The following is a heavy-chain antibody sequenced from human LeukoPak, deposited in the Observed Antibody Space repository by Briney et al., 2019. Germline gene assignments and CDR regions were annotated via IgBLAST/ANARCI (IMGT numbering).Heavy chain of an antibody. J-gene: IGHJ6*03. Sequence: PSETLSLTCTVSGGSISGYYWSWIRQPPGKGLEWIGDIYYSGSTNYNPSLKSRVTISVDTSKNQFSLKLSSVTAADTAVYYCAREGGGYCSGGSCYSSRNRSTYYYYYMDVWGKGTTVTVSS. CDR3: AREGGGYCSGGSCYSSRNRSTYYYYYMDV. CDR1: GGSISGYY. CDR2: IYYSGST. D-gene: IGHD2-15*01. V-gene: IGHV4-59*01.